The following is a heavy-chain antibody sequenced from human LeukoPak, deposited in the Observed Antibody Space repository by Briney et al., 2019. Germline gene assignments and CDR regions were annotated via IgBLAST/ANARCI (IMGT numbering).Heavy chain of an antibody. V-gene: IGHV3-30-3*01. D-gene: IGHD6-6*01. CDR3: ARVSSPFYFDY. J-gene: IGHJ4*02. Sequence: GRSLRLSCAASGFTFSSYAMHWVRQAPGKGLEWVAVISYDGSNKYYADSVKGRFTISRDNSKNTLYLQMNSLRAEDTVVYYCARVSSPFYFDYWGQGTLVTVSS. CDR1: GFTFSSYA. CDR2: ISYDGSNK.